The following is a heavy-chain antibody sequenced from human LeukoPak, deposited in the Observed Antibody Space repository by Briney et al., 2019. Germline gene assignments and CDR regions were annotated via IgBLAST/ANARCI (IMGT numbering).Heavy chain of an antibody. J-gene: IGHJ4*02. V-gene: IGHV1-69*13. D-gene: IGHD1-1*01. CDR1: GGTFSSYA. CDR2: IIPIFGTA. Sequence: SVKVSCKASGGTFSSYAISWVRQAPGQGLEWMGGIIPIFGTANYAQKFQGRDTITADESTSTAYMELSSLRSEDTAVYYCATLDLGRTKSFDYWGQGTLVTVSS. CDR3: ATLDLGRTKSFDY.